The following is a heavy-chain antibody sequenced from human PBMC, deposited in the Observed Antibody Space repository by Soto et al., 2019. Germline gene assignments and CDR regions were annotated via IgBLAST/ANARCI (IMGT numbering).Heavy chain of an antibody. D-gene: IGHD3-3*01. CDR1: GFTFSSYG. J-gene: IGHJ4*02. CDR2: IWYDGSNK. V-gene: IGHV3-33*01. Sequence: QPGGSLRLSCAAAGFTFSSYGMHWVRQAPGKGLEWVAVIWYDGSNKYYADSVKGRFTISRDNSKNMLYLQMNSLRAEDTAVYYCAGDFWSGQDYWGQGTLVTVSS. CDR3: AGDFWSGQDY.